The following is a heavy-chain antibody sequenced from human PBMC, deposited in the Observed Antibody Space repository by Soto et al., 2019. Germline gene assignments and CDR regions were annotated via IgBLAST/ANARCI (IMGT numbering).Heavy chain of an antibody. Sequence: VASVKVSCKASGYTFTSYGISWVRQAPGQGLEWMGWISAYNGNTNYAQKLQGRVTMTTDTSTSTAYMELRSLRSDDTAVYYCARRVCIVGALNRDYWGQGTLVTVSS. D-gene: IGHD1-26*01. CDR3: ARRVCIVGALNRDY. V-gene: IGHV1-18*01. CDR1: GYTFTSYG. CDR2: ISAYNGNT. J-gene: IGHJ4*02.